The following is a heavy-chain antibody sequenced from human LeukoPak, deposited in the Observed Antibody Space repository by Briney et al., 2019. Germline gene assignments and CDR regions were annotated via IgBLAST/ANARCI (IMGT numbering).Heavy chain of an antibody. CDR3: ARDLDSSGCYFDY. CDR1: GGSISSGGYY. CDR2: IYYSGST. Sequence: SETLSLTCTVSGGSISSGGYYWSWIRQHPGKGLEWIGYIYYSGSTYYNPSLKSRVTISVDTSKNQFSLKLSSVTAADTAVYYCARDLDSSGCYFDYWGQGTLVTVSS. D-gene: IGHD3-22*01. V-gene: IGHV4-31*03. J-gene: IGHJ4*02.